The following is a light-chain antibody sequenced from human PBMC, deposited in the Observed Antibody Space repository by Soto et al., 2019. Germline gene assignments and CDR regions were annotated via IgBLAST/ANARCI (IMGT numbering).Light chain of an antibody. V-gene: IGKV3-15*01. CDR2: GAS. CDR1: QSVNSH. J-gene: IGKJ1*01. Sequence: EIVMTQSPATLSVSPGERATLSCRASQSVNSHLAWYQQKPGQAPRLLIYGASTRATGIPARFSGSGSGTEFTLTISLLQSEDFADYYCQQYNNWPTCGQGTKVEIK. CDR3: QQYNNWPT.